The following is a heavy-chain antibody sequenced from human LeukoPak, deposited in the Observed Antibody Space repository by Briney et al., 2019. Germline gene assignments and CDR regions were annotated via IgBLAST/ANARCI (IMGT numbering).Heavy chain of an antibody. V-gene: IGHV3-30-3*01. D-gene: IGHD1-26*01. CDR3: ARDMVGGSYYSGFDY. CDR2: ISYDGSNK. Sequence: GGSLRLSCAASGLIFSSYALHWVRQAPGKGLEWVAVISYDGSNKYHADSVKGRFTISRDNSKNTLYLQMNSLRAEDTAVYYCARDMVGGSYYSGFDYWGQGTLVTVSS. CDR1: GLIFSSYA. J-gene: IGHJ4*02.